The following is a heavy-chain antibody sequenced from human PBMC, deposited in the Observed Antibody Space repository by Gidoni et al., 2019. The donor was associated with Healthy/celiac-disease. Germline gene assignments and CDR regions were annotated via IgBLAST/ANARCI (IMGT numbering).Heavy chain of an antibody. CDR3: ARDRAEGYCSGGSCGGWFDP. D-gene: IGHD2-15*01. V-gene: IGHV3-30-3*01. CDR1: GFTFSRSA. J-gene: IGHJ5*02. CDR2: ITYDGSDK. Sequence: QVQRVESGGGVVQPGRSLRLSCAASGFTFSRSAMHWVRQAPGQGLDGVAVITYDGSDKYYADSVKGRFTNSRDNSKNTLYLQMNSLRAEDTAVYYCARDRAEGYCSGGSCGGWFDPWGQGTLVTVSS.